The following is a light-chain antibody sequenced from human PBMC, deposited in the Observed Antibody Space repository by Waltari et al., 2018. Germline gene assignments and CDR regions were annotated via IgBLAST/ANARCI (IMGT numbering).Light chain of an antibody. V-gene: IGLV8-61*01. CDR2: DTN. J-gene: IGLJ3*02. Sequence: QTVVTQEPSLSVSPGGTVTLTCGLTSGSVSTTYYPYWFQQAPGQAPRTRTFDTNTRPPGGPNRLSGAILGNKAAPPSPGAQAEDESDYWWVVSMGSGIWVFGGGTKLTVL. CDR1: SGSVSTTYY. CDR3: VVSMGSGIWV.